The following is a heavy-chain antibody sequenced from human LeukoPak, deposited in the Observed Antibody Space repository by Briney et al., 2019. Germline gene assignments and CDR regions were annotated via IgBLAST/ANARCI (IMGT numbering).Heavy chain of an antibody. D-gene: IGHD3-16*01. CDR3: ARGTSLMDY. J-gene: IGHJ4*02. CDR1: GASISSGGYY. CDR2: IYTTGGT. Sequence: SETLSLTCTVSGASISSGGYYWSWVRQPAGKGVEWIGRIYTTGGTDYNPSFKSRVTISVDTSKNQFSLKLNSVTAADTAVYYCARGTSLMDYWGQGILVTISS. V-gene: IGHV4-61*02.